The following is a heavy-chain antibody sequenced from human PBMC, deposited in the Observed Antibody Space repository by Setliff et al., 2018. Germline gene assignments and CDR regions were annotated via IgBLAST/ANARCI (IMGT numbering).Heavy chain of an antibody. D-gene: IGHD2-15*01. Sequence: GGSLRLSCAASGFTISYYAIHWVRQAPGKGLEWVAVSRYAENYQYYADSVKGRFTISRDNSENTLYLQMNSLGPEDTAVYYCARTCSGSGCYAGLESWGQGTPVTVSS. CDR2: SRYAENYQ. CDR1: GFTISYYA. V-gene: IGHV3-30-3*01. CDR3: ARTCSGSGCYAGLES. J-gene: IGHJ4*02.